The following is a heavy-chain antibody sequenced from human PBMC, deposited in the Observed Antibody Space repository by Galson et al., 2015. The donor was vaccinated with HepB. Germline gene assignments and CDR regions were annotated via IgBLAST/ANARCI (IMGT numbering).Heavy chain of an antibody. CDR1: GYTFTGYY. V-gene: IGHV1-2*02. J-gene: IGHJ4*02. CDR2: INPNSGGT. Sequence: SVKVSCKASGYTFTGYYMHWVRQAPGQGLEWMGWINPNSGGTNYAQKFQGRVTMTRDTSISTAYMELSRLRSDDTAVYYCARGYCSSTSCHRRPYYFDYWGQGTLVTVSS. D-gene: IGHD2-2*01. CDR3: ARGYCSSTSCHRRPYYFDY.